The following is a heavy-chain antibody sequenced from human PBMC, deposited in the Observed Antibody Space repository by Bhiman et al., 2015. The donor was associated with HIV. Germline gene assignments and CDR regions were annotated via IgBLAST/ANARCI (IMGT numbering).Heavy chain of an antibody. CDR1: GFTFSSYE. CDR3: ARDGVLEWLLYEYYYYGMDV. V-gene: IGHV3-48*03. D-gene: IGHD3-3*01. J-gene: IGHJ6*02. Sequence: EVQLVESGGGLVQPGGSLRLSCAASGFTFSSYEMNWVRQAPGKGLEWVSYISSSGSTIYYADSVKGRFTISRDNAKNSLYLQMNSLRAEDTAVYYCARDGVLEWLLYEYYYYGMDVWGQGP. CDR2: ISSSGSTI.